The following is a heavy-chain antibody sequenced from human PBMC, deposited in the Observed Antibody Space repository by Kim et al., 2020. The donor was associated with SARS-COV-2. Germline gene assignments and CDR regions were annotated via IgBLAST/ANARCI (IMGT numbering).Heavy chain of an antibody. CDR3: ARLLGYCSGGNCFD. J-gene: IGHJ4*02. CDR2: IYYSGST. D-gene: IGHD2-15*01. CDR1: GGSISRSSFY. Sequence: SETLSLTCTVSGGSISRSSFYWGWIRQPPGKGLEWIGNIYYSGSTYYNPSLKSRVTISLDTSKNQFSLRLSSVTAADTAVYYCARLLGYCSGGNCFDWGQGTLVTVSS. V-gene: IGHV4-39*01.